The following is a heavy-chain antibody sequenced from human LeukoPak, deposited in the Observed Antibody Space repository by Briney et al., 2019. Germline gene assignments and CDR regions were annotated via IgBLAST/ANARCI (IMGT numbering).Heavy chain of an antibody. CDR1: GGSISSYY. D-gene: IGHD1-7*01. V-gene: IGHV4-59*01. J-gene: IGHJ6*03. Sequence: SETLSLTCTVSGGSISSYYWSWIRQPPGKGLEWIGYIYYSGSTNYNPSLKSRVTISVDTSKNQFSLKLSCVTAADTAVYYCARRVLSSSWNFPYYMDVWGKGTTVTVSS. CDR3: ARRVLSSSWNFPYYMDV. CDR2: IYYSGST.